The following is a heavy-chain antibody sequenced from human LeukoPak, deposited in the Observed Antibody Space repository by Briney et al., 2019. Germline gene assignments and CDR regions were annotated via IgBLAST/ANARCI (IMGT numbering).Heavy chain of an antibody. D-gene: IGHD6-19*01. V-gene: IGHV4-30-4*01. Sequence: SQTLSLTCTVSGGSISSGDYYWSWIRQPPGKGLEWIGYIYYSGSTYYNPSLKSRVTISVDTSKNQFSLKLSSVTAADTAVYYCARGTIAVAGTHYYYGMDVWGQGTTVTVSS. CDR3: ARGTIAVAGTHYYYGMDV. J-gene: IGHJ6*02. CDR1: GGSISSGDYY. CDR2: IYYSGST.